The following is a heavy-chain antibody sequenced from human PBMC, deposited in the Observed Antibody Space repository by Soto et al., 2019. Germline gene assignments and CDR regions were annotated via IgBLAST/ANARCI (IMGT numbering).Heavy chain of an antibody. D-gene: IGHD3-3*01. J-gene: IGHJ4*02. V-gene: IGHV1-18*01. Sequence: QVQLVQSGAEVKKPGASVKVSCKASGYTFTSYGISWVRQAPGQGLEWMGWISAYNGNTNYAQKLQSTVTMSTDTSTSTAYMELRSLRSDDTTVYYCARTDSTICGGVSTKDYWGQGTLVTVSS. CDR2: ISAYNGNT. CDR3: ARTDSTICGGVSTKDY. CDR1: GYTFTSYG.